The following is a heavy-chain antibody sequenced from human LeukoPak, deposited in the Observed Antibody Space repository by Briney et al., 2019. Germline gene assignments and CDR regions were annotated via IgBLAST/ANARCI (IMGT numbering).Heavy chain of an antibody. D-gene: IGHD3-3*01. CDR1: GGSLSSYY. CDR2: IYYSGST. Sequence: PSETLSLTCTVSGGSLSSYYWSWIPQPPGKGLEWIGYIYYSGSTNYNPSLKSRVTISVDTSKNQFSLKLSSVTAADTAVYYCARGISPSFDIWGQGTMVTVSS. CDR3: ARGISPSFDI. J-gene: IGHJ3*02. V-gene: IGHV4-59*01.